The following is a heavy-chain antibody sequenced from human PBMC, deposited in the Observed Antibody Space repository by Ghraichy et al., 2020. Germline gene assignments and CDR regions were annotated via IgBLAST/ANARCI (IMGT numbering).Heavy chain of an antibody. V-gene: IGHV3-53*01. D-gene: IGHD6-19*01. CDR2: IYTGGST. CDR1: GFTVSSSY. CDR3: ARDSSDWYGGY. Sequence: GGSLRLSCAASGFTVSSSYMSWVRQAPGKGLEWVSVIYTGGSTYYADSVKGRFTISRDNSKNTLFLQMNSLRAEDTAVYYCARDSSDWYGGYWGQGTLVTVSS. J-gene: IGHJ4*02.